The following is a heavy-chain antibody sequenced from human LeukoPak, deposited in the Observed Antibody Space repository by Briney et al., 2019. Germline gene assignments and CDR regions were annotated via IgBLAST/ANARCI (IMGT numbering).Heavy chain of an antibody. CDR2: IYYSGST. D-gene: IGHD4-11*01. CDR1: GCSISSSSYY. J-gene: IGHJ5*02. CDR3: AGHAASNYRKGGSPFDP. Sequence: SETLSLTCTVSGCSISSSSYYWGWIRQPPGKGLEWIGSIYYSGSTYYNPSLKSRVTMSVDTSKSQFSMELRSVTAEDTAVYYCAGHAASNYRKGGSPFDPWGQGTLVTVSS. V-gene: IGHV4-39*01.